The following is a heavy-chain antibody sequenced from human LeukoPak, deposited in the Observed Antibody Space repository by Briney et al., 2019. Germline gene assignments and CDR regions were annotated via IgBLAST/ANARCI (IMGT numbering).Heavy chain of an antibody. D-gene: IGHD2-15*01. J-gene: IGHJ4*02. Sequence: GGSLRLSCAASGFTFSSYGMHWVRQAPGKGLEWVAFIRYDGSNKYYADSVKGRFTISRDNSKNTLYLQKNSLRAEDTAVYYCVRDNPRCCGVVPVNIDDFWGQGTLVTVSS. CDR3: VRDNPRCCGVVPVNIDDF. V-gene: IGHV3-30*02. CDR2: IRYDGSNK. CDR1: GFTFSSYG.